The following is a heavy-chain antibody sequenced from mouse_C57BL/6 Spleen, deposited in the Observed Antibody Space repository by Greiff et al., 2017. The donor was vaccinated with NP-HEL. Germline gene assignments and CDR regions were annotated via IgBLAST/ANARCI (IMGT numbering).Heavy chain of an antibody. CDR2: INPNNGGT. Sequence: EVQLQQSGPELVKPGASVKISCKASGYTFTDYYMNWVKQSHGKSLEWIGDINPNNGGTSYNQKFKGKATLTVDKSSRTAYMELRSLTSEDSAFYYCARRRGSSFYWYFDVWGTGTTVTVSS. CDR1: GYTFTDYY. J-gene: IGHJ1*03. V-gene: IGHV1-26*01. D-gene: IGHD1-1*01. CDR3: ARRRGSSFYWYFDV.